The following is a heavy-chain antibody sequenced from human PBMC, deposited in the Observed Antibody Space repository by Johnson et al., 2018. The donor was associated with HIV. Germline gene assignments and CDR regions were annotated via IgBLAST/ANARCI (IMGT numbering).Heavy chain of an antibody. J-gene: IGHJ3*02. CDR1: GFTFSSYW. Sequence: QVQLVESGGGLVQPGGSLRLSCAASGFTFSSYWMGWVRQAPGKGLEWVAVISNDGSNKFYADSAKGRFTISRDDSKNTLYLQMNSLRAEDTALYYCARLPSGYSRDAFDIWGQGTMVTVSS. D-gene: IGHD5-18*01. CDR3: ARLPSGYSRDAFDI. CDR2: ISNDGSNK. V-gene: IGHV3-30*03.